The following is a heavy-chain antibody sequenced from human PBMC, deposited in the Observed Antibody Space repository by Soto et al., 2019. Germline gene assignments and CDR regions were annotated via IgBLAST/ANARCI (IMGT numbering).Heavy chain of an antibody. J-gene: IGHJ6*02. Sequence: NPSETLSLTCTVSGGSIGSSSYYWGWIRQPPGKGLEWIGSIYYSGSTYYNPSLKSRVTISVDTSKNQFSLKLSSVTAADTAVYYCASELVNYYYYGMDVWGQGTTVTVSS. CDR3: ASELVNYYYYGMDV. D-gene: IGHD6-13*01. CDR2: IYYSGST. V-gene: IGHV4-39*01. CDR1: GGSIGSSSYY.